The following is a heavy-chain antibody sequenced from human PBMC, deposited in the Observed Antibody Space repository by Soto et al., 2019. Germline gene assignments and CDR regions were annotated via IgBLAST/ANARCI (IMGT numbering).Heavy chain of an antibody. Sequence: GESLKISCKGSGYSFTSYWIGWVRQMPRKGLELMWIIYPGDSDTRDSPTFQGQATISADKSVSTGYLQWSSVKSSDTAMYYCSRLYQPGAPVDYWGQGTLVTVSS. V-gene: IGHV5-51*01. CDR1: GYSFTSYW. CDR3: SRLYQPGAPVDY. D-gene: IGHD2-2*01. J-gene: IGHJ4*02. CDR2: IYPGDSDT.